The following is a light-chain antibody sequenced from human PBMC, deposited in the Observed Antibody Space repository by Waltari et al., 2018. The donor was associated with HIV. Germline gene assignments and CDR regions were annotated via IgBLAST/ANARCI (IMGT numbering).Light chain of an antibody. CDR3: CSYSDSGTIL. Sequence: SALTQPASVSGSPGQPLTISCLGASSDIGSFDYVSWYQQHPDKAPKLILYDFTYRPSGVSGRFSGSRSGSMASLTISGLQPEDEADYFCCSYSDSGTILFGGGTRVTVL. CDR2: DFT. J-gene: IGLJ2*01. V-gene: IGLV2-14*03. CDR1: SSDIGSFDY.